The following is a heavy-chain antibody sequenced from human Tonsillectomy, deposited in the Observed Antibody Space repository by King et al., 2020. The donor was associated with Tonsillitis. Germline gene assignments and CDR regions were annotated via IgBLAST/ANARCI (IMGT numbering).Heavy chain of an antibody. J-gene: IGHJ4*02. CDR1: GYTFTGYY. CDR3: ARDTPRGYSYYLLYY. V-gene: IGHV1-2*02. CDR2: INPNSGGT. Sequence: VQLVESGAEVKKPGASVKVSCKASGYTFTGYYMHWVRQAPGQGLEWMGWINPNSGGTNYAQKFQGRVTMTRDTSISTAYMELSRLRSDDTAVYYCARDTPRGYSYYLLYYWGQGTLVTVSS. D-gene: IGHD5-18*01.